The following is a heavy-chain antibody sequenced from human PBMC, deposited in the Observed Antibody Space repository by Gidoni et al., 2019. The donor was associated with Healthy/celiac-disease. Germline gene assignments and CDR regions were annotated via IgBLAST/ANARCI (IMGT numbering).Heavy chain of an antibody. Sequence: QVQLVESGGGVVQHGRSLSLSCAASGFTFSSYGMHWVSQAPGKWLEWVAVIAYDGSNKYYADSVKGRFTISRDNSKNTLYLQRNSLRAEDTAVYYCAKGFADYDFWSGNDYWGQGTLVTVSS. V-gene: IGHV3-30*18. CDR1: GFTFSSYG. CDR3: AKGFADYDFWSGNDY. D-gene: IGHD3-3*01. CDR2: IAYDGSNK. J-gene: IGHJ4*02.